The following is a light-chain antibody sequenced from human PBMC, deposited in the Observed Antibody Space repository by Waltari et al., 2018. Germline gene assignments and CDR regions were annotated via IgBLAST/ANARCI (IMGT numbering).Light chain of an antibody. Sequence: QSVLTQPPSVSGAPGQRVTISCTGTTSNIGALYDVHWYQQLPGTAPHLLFYSNNNRPSGVPDRFSGSRSGTSASLAITVLQAEDEAHYYCQSFDSSLSGVVFGGGTKLTVL. J-gene: IGLJ2*01. V-gene: IGLV1-40*01. CDR2: SNN. CDR3: QSFDSSLSGVV. CDR1: TSNIGALYD.